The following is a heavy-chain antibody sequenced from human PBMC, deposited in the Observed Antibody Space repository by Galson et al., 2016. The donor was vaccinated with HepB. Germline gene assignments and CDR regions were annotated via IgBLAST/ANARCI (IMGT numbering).Heavy chain of an antibody. V-gene: IGHV1-3*01. D-gene: IGHD3-3*01. J-gene: IGHJ5*02. CDR3: ARSATPYYDFWSAFDP. CDR2: INAGNGNT. Sequence: SVKVSCKASGYTFTSHAMHWVRQAPGQRLEWMGWINAGNGNTKYSQKFQGRVTITRDTSASTAYMELSSLTSEDTAVYYCARSATPYYDFWSAFDPWGQGTLVTVSS. CDR1: GYTFTSHA.